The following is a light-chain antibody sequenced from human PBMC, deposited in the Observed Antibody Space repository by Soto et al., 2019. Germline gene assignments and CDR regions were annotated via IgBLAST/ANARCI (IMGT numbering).Light chain of an antibody. CDR1: QSISSW. Sequence: DIPMTQSPSTLSASVGDRVTITCRASQSISSWLAWYQQKPGKAPKLLIYDASSLESGVPSRFSGSGSGTEFPLTISSPQPDDFATYYCQQYNSYPYTFGQGTKLEIK. V-gene: IGKV1-5*01. CDR2: DAS. CDR3: QQYNSYPYT. J-gene: IGKJ2*01.